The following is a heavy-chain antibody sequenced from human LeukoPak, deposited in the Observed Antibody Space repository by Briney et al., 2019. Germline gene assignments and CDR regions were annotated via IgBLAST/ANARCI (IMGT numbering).Heavy chain of an antibody. CDR2: IYYSGST. CDR1: GGSISSSSYY. V-gene: IGHV4-39*01. D-gene: IGHD3-3*01. Sequence: SEALSLTCTVSGGSISSSSYYWGWIRQPPGKGLEWIGSIYYSGSTYYNPSLKSRVTISVDTSKNQFSLKLSSVTAADTAVYYCARYDFWSGRLDYWGQGTLVTVSS. J-gene: IGHJ4*02. CDR3: ARYDFWSGRLDY.